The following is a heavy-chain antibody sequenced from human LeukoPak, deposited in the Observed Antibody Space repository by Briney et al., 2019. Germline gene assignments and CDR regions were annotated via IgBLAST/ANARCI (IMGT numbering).Heavy chain of an antibody. CDR1: GFTFSNFE. V-gene: IGHV3-48*03. D-gene: IGHD1-14*01. J-gene: IGHJ5*01. Sequence: GGSQRLSRAASGFTFSNFELSWVPQPPGGGRVWISYISRACNVTYYADSLRRRYTNSRDTPQNTLYRQMNSLRVEDTALYYCVRDRGVEYTGDNCLDSWGQGTLVTVSS. CDR2: ISRACNVT. CDR3: VRDRGVEYTGDNCLDS.